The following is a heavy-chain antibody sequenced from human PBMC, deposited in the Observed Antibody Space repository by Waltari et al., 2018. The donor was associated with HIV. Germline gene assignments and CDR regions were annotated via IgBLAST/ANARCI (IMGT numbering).Heavy chain of an antibody. CDR1: GGSIRSTRNN. Sequence: QLKLQESGPGLAKPSETLSLTCIVSGGSIRSTRNNWGWFRQPPGKGQECIGSVYYSGNTDYRPSHKSRVTVSVDTSKKQFSLRLGSVTAADTAVYYCARRYSGYGGRHPWFDPWGQGTLVTVSS. J-gene: IGHJ5*02. V-gene: IGHV4-39*01. CDR3: ARRYSGYGGRHPWFDP. CDR2: VYYSGNT. D-gene: IGHD5-12*01.